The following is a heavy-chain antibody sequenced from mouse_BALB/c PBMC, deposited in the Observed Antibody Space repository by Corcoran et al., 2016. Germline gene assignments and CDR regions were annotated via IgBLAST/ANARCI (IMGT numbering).Heavy chain of an antibody. Sequence: QIHLVQSGPELKKPGETVKISCKASGYTFTNYGMNWVNQAPGKGLKWMGWINTYTGEPTYADDFKGRFAFSLETSASTAYLQINNLKNEDMATYFCARMDYGSNRTFDYWGQGTTLTVSS. CDR1: GYTFTNYG. J-gene: IGHJ2*01. CDR2: INTYTGEP. D-gene: IGHD1-1*01. CDR3: ARMDYGSNRTFDY. V-gene: IGHV9-1*02.